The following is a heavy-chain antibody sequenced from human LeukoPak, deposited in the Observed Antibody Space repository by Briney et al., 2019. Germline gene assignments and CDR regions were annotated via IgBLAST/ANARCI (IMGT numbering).Heavy chain of an antibody. CDR2: INPNSGGT. J-gene: IGHJ5*02. CDR3: AREYYYDSSGLGGFDP. D-gene: IGHD3-22*01. CDR1: GYTFTGYY. V-gene: IGHV1-2*02. Sequence: GASVKVSCKASGYTFTGYYMHWVRQAPGQGLEWMGWINPNSGGTKYAQKFQGRVTMTRDTSISTAYMELSRLKSDDTAVYYCAREYYYDSSGLGGFDPWGQGTLVTVSS.